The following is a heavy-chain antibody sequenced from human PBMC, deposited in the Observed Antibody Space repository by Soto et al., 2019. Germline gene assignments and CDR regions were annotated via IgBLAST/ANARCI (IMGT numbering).Heavy chain of an antibody. CDR1: GFTFSSYS. D-gene: IGHD6-13*01. J-gene: IGHJ6*02. CDR2: ISSSSSYI. Sequence: GGSLRLSCAASGFTFSSYSMNWVRQAPGKGLEWVSSISSSSSYIYYADSVKGRFTISRDNAKNSLYLQMNSLRAEDTAVYYCARVGPGIAAAGTSSGYYYGMDVWGQGTTVTVSS. V-gene: IGHV3-21*01. CDR3: ARVGPGIAAAGTSSGYYYGMDV.